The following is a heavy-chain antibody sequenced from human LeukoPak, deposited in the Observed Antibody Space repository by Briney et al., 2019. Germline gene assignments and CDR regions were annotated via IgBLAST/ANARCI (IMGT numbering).Heavy chain of an antibody. Sequence: SEALSLTCTVSGGSISPYYWSWIRQPPGKGLEWIGYIYYSGSTNYNPSLKSRVTISVDTSKNQFSLKLSSVTAADTAVYYCARAFYPGYYSYMAVWGKGTTVTVSS. J-gene: IGHJ6*03. D-gene: IGHD3-3*02. CDR3: ARAFYPGYYSYMAV. CDR2: IYYSGST. CDR1: GGSISPYY. V-gene: IGHV4-59*01.